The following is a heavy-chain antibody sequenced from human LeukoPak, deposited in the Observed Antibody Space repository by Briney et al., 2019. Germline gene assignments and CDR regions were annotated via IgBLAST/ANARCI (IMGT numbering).Heavy chain of an antibody. Sequence: SETLSLTCAVSGVSFYDYYWSWVRQPPGKGLEWIGEINHSGYTNDSPSLKSRVTMSIDTSRKQFSLNLRSVTVADTAVYYCTRMTTGHDYWGQGTLATVSS. CDR1: GVSFYDYY. CDR3: TRMTTGHDY. D-gene: IGHD4-17*01. J-gene: IGHJ4*02. CDR2: INHSGYT. V-gene: IGHV4-34*01.